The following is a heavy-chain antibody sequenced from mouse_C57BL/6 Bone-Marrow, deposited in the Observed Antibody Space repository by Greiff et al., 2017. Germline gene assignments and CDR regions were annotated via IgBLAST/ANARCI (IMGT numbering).Heavy chain of an antibody. CDR3: ARDGTWFAY. Sequence: VQLQQPGAELVKPGASVKLSCKASGYTFTSYWMQWVKQRPGQGLEWIGEIAPSDSYTNYNQKFKGKATLTVDTSSSTAYMQLSSLTSEDSAVYYCARDGTWFAYWGQGTLVTVSA. D-gene: IGHD3-3*01. CDR1: GYTFTSYW. V-gene: IGHV1-50*01. J-gene: IGHJ3*01. CDR2: IAPSDSYT.